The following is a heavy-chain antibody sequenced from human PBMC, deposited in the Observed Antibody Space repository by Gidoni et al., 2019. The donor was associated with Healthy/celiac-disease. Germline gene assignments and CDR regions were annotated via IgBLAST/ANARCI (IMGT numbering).Heavy chain of an antibody. Sequence: EVQLVESGGGWVKPGGSWRRAWAAPGLTFRTYWRSWVRQAAGKGLELVANIKHDGSEKYYVDSVKGRFTISRDNAKNSLYLQMNSLRAEDTAVYYCARDGSYYCSGVSCYPGGRSRDWYFDLWGRGTLVTVSS. V-gene: IGHV3-7*01. J-gene: IGHJ2*01. D-gene: IGHD2-15*01. CDR3: ARDGSYYCSGVSCYPGGRSRDWYFDL. CDR2: IKHDGSEK. CDR1: GLTFRTYW.